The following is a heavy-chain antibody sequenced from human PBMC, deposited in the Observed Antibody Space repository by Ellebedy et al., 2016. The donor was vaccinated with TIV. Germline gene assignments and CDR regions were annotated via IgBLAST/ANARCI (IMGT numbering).Heavy chain of an antibody. J-gene: IGHJ4*02. D-gene: IGHD2-8*01. CDR3: VRDKMEGPTLFDD. V-gene: IGHV3-7*01. CDR1: GFTFSSYW. CDR2: IKQDGSDK. Sequence: GESLKISXAASGFTFSSYWMSWVRQAPGKGLEWVANIKQDGSDKYYVDSVKGRFTISRDNAESSLDLQMNSLRVEDTAVYYCVRDKMEGPTLFDDWGQGTLVTVSS.